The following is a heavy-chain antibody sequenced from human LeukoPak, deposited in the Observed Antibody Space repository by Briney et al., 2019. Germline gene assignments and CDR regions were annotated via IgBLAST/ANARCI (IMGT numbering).Heavy chain of an antibody. D-gene: IGHD2-15*01. Sequence: PGGSLKLSCAAYGFTLSGSPMHWVRQASGKGLEWVGRIRSKANSYATAYAASVKGRFTISRDDSKNAAYLQMNSLKTEDTAVYYCTRRMGYCSGGTCYYFDSWGQGTLVTVSS. J-gene: IGHJ4*02. CDR3: TRRMGYCSGGTCYYFDS. CDR1: GFTLSGSP. CDR2: IRSKANSYAT. V-gene: IGHV3-73*01.